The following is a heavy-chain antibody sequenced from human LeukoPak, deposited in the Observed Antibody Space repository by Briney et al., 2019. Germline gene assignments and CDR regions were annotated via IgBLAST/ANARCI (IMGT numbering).Heavy chain of an antibody. V-gene: IGHV1-46*01. CDR1: GYTFTTYY. CDR3: ARGIVGAADY. CDR2: INPRGGST. Sequence: ASVKVSCKASGYTFTTYYMHWVRQAPGQGPEWMGIINPRGGSTDYAQKFQGRVTVTSDTSTSAVYMELNSLRSEDTAVYYCARGIVGAADYWGQGTLVTVSS. D-gene: IGHD1-26*01. J-gene: IGHJ4*02.